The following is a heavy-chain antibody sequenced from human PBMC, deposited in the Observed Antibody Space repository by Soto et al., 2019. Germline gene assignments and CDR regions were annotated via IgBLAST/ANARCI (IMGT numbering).Heavy chain of an antibody. CDR3: ARDDVTFCGGDCYRYFYFGLDV. J-gene: IGHJ6*02. CDR2: IIPMLPTT. Sequence: ASVKVSCKASGGNFKTFAINWVRQAPGLGLEWMGGIIPMLPTTAYAHKFQGRVTITADESTRTTYMELRSLTSEDTAVYYCARDDVTFCGGDCYRYFYFGLDVWGQGTPVTVSS. V-gene: IGHV1-69*13. CDR1: GGNFKTFA. D-gene: IGHD2-21*02.